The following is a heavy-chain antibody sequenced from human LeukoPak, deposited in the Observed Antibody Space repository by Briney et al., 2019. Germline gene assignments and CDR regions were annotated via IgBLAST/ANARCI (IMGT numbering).Heavy chain of an antibody. V-gene: IGHV4-34*01. CDR1: GGSFSGYY. Sequence: PSETLSFTCAVYGGSFSGYYWSWIRQPPGKGLEWIGEINHSGSTNYNPSLKSRVTISVDTSKNQFSLKLSSVTAADTAVYYCARDPPTFDAFDIWGQGTMVTVSS. D-gene: IGHD3-16*01. CDR2: INHSGST. CDR3: ARDPPTFDAFDI. J-gene: IGHJ3*02.